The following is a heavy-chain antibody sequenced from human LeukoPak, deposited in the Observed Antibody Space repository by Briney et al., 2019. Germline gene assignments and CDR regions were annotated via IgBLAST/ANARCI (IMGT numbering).Heavy chain of an antibody. J-gene: IGHJ6*02. Sequence: GGSLRLSCAASGITFGNNWMHWVRQGPGKGLVWVSVIYSGGSTYYADSVKGRFTISRDNSKNTLYLQMNSLRAEDTAVYYCARDLSYYDSSGYTPHYYYGMDVWGQGTTVTVSS. CDR1: GITFGNNW. D-gene: IGHD3-22*01. CDR3: ARDLSYYDSSGYTPHYYYGMDV. V-gene: IGHV3-53*01. CDR2: IYSGGST.